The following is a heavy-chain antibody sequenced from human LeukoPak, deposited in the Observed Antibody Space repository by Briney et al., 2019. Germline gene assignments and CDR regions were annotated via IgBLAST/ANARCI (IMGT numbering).Heavy chain of an antibody. V-gene: IGHV3-23*01. CDR3: ARHDNGGLVRGVIPADALDI. D-gene: IGHD3-10*01. CDR1: GFTFSTFA. J-gene: IGHJ3*02. CDR2: IFPSGGEI. Sequence: GGSLRLSCAASGFTFSTFAMIWVRQPPGKGLEWVSSIFPSGGEIHYADSVRGRFTISRDNSKSTLSLQMNSLRAEDTAIYYCARHDNGGLVRGVIPADALDIWGQGTMVTVSS.